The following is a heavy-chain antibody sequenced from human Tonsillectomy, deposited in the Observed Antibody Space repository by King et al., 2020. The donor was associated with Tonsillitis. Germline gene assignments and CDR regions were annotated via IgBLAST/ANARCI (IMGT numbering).Heavy chain of an antibody. CDR3: ARGWSYLPPDY. Sequence: QLVQSGGGLVQPGGSLRLSCAASGFTFSSYWMHWVRQAPGKGLVWVSRINSDGSTTTYADSVKGRFTISRDNAKNTLYLQMNSLRAEDTAVYYCARGWSYLPPDYWGQGTLVTVSS. V-gene: IGHV3-74*03. D-gene: IGHD1-26*01. CDR2: INSDGSTT. CDR1: GFTFSSYW. J-gene: IGHJ4*02.